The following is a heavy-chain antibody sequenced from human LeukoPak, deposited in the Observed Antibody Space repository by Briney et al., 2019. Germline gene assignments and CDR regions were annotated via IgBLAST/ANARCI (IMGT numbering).Heavy chain of an antibody. CDR2: ICTSGST. Sequence: SETLSLTCTVSAGSLSSYYRSWIRQPAGEGLEWIGRICTSGSTNYHPSLKSRVTMSVDTSKNQFSLKQSSVTAADTAVYYCARVSGYCSGGSCYDWFDPWGQGTLVSVSS. J-gene: IGHJ5*02. D-gene: IGHD2-15*01. CDR3: ARVSGYCSGGSCYDWFDP. V-gene: IGHV4-4*07. CDR1: AGSLSSYY.